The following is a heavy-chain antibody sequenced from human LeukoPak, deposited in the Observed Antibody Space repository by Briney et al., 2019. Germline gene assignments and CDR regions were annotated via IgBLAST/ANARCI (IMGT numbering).Heavy chain of an antibody. V-gene: IGHV1-2*02. CDR3: ARDNAVWWLRTVEYYFDY. D-gene: IGHD5-12*01. Sequence: GASVKVSCKASGYTFTGYYMHWVRQAPGQGLEWMGWINPNSGGTNYAQKFQGRVTMTRDTSISTAYMELSRLRSDDTAVYYCARDNAVWWLRTVEYYFDYWGQGTLVTVSS. CDR1: GYTFTGYY. J-gene: IGHJ4*02. CDR2: INPNSGGT.